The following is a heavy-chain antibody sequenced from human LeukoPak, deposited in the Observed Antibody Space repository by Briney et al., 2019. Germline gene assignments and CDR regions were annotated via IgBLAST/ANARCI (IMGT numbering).Heavy chain of an antibody. J-gene: IGHJ3*02. D-gene: IGHD3-3*01. V-gene: IGHV4-39*07. CDR3: ARVGPGGLRFLEWLPNAFDI. Sequence: SETLSLTCSVSGGSISSNSHYWGWIRQPPGKGLEWIGSIYYSGSTYYNSSLKSRVTISVDTSKDQFSLKLSSVTAADTAVYYCARVGPGGLRFLEWLPNAFDIWGQGTMVTVSS. CDR1: GGSISSNSHY. CDR2: IYYSGST.